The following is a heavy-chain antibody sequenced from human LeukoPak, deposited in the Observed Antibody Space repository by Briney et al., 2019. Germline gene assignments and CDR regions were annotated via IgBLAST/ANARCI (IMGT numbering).Heavy chain of an antibody. J-gene: IGHJ4*02. CDR1: GYTFTVYY. CDR3: AREIWFGDLCPPFHFDY. CDR2: VNPNSGGV. Sequence: GASVNVSSKASGYTFTVYYTHWGRATPGQGLGWMWWVNPNSGGVDYAQKFQGRVTMTRDTSTSTAYMELSRLRPDAAAVSYCAREIWFGDLCPPFHFDYWGQGTVVTVSS. V-gene: IGHV1-2*02. D-gene: IGHD3-10*01.